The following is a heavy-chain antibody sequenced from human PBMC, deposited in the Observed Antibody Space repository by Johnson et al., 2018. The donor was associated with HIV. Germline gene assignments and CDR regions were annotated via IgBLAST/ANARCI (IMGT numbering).Heavy chain of an antibody. CDR1: GFTFSNYG. CDR3: ANTSPGSGSFGAFDI. CDR2: IRYDGNSK. Sequence: QMQLVESGGGGVQPGKSLRLSCAASGFTFSNYGMHWARQAPGKRLEWVAFIRYDGNSKYYAASVKGRFSVSRDNSKNTLYLQMNSLRAEDTAVYYCANTSPGSGSFGAFDIWGQGTMVTVSS. D-gene: IGHD3-10*01. V-gene: IGHV3-30*02. J-gene: IGHJ3*02.